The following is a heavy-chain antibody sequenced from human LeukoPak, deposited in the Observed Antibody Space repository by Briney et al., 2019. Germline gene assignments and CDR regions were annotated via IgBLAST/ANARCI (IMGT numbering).Heavy chain of an antibody. V-gene: IGHV3-20*04. Sequence: PGGSLRLSCAASGFRFDDYGMTWVRQAPGKGLEWVSDINWTGASTGYADSVKGRFTISRDNAKNSLYLQMNSLRADDTALYYCARGSRGTPGQWGQGTLVTVSS. J-gene: IGHJ4*02. CDR2: INWTGAST. CDR3: ARGSRGTPGQ. CDR1: GFRFDDYG. D-gene: IGHD3-16*01.